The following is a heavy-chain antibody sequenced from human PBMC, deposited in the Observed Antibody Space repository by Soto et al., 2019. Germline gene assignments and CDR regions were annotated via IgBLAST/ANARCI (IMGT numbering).Heavy chain of an antibody. V-gene: IGHV3-48*02. Sequence: SRRVSCAASEFTFSTYSMNCVRQAPWKWLEWVSYISSSSGTRYYADSVKGRFTISRDNARNSLYLQMNSLSDEDTAMYYCARDISSGWLDYWGQATPVTVS. J-gene: IGHJ4*02. CDR2: ISSSSGTR. CDR1: EFTFSTYS. CDR3: ARDISSGWLDY. D-gene: IGHD6-19*01.